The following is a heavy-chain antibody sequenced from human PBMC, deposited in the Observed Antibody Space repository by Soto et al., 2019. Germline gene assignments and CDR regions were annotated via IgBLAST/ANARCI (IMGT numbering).Heavy chain of an antibody. CDR3: ARDYRYEFSSGYYMGGLDY. D-gene: IGHD3-3*01. J-gene: IGHJ4*02. CDR2: INHSGST. Sequence: SEPLSLTCAVYGGSFSGYYWSWIRQPPGKGLEWIGEINHSGSTNYNPSLKSRVTISVDTSKNQFSLKLSSVTAADTAVYYCARDYRYEFSSGYYMGGLDYWGQGTLVTVSS. V-gene: IGHV4-34*01. CDR1: GGSFSGYY.